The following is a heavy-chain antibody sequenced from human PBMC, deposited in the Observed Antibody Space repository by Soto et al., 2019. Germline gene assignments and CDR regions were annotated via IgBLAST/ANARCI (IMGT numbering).Heavy chain of an antibody. CDR3: NRGVLELRDSPYYYGMAV. CDR2: IRSKAYGGTK. D-gene: IGHD1-7*01. V-gene: IGHV3-49*03. J-gene: IGHJ6*02. Sequence: PGGSLRLSCTASGFTFGDYAMSWFRQAPGKGLEWVGFIRSKAYGGTKEYAASVKGRFTISRDDSKSIAYLQMNSLKTEDTAVYYCNRGVLELRDSPYYYGMAVWGQGTTVSVAS. CDR1: GFTFGDYA.